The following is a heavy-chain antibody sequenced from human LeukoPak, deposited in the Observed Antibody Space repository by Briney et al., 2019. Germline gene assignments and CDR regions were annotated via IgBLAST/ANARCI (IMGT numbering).Heavy chain of an antibody. D-gene: IGHD1-26*01. CDR2: IYYSGST. J-gene: IGHJ3*02. CDR1: GGSISSYY. CDR3: ARYIVSYPHDAFDI. V-gene: IGHV4-59*01. Sequence: SETLSLTCTVSGGSISSYYWSWIRQPPGKGLEWIGYIYYSGSTNYNPSLKSRVTISVDTSKNQFSLKLSSVTAADTAFYYCARYIVSYPHDAFDIWGQGTMVTVSS.